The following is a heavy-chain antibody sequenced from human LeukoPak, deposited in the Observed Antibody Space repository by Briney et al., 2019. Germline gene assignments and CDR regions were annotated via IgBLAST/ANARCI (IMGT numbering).Heavy chain of an antibody. CDR1: GFTFSSYG. CDR3: AKGQTYYYGSGSYRPNWFDP. J-gene: IGHJ5*02. D-gene: IGHD3-10*01. Sequence: GGSLRLSCAASGFTFSSYGMSWVRQAPGKGLEWVSAISGSGGSTYYADSVKGRFTISRDNSKNTLYLQMNSLRAEDTAVYYCAKGQTYYYGSGSYRPNWFDPWGQGTLVTVSS. V-gene: IGHV3-23*01. CDR2: ISGSGGST.